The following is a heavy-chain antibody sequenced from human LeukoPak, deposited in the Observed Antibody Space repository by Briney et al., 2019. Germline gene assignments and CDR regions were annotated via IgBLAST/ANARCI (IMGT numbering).Heavy chain of an antibody. CDR1: GYTFTSYA. Sequence: ASVKVSCKASGYTFTSYAMHWVRQAPGQRLEWMGWFNAGNGNTKYSQKFQGRVTITRDTSASTAYMELSSLRSEDTAVYYCARAHIVVVPAAPFDPWGQGTLVTVSS. CDR2: FNAGNGNT. CDR3: ARAHIVVVPAAPFDP. J-gene: IGHJ5*02. D-gene: IGHD2-2*01. V-gene: IGHV1-3*01.